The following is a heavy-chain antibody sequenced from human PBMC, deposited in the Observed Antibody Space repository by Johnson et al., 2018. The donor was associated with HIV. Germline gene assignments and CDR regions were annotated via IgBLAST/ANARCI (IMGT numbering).Heavy chain of an antibody. J-gene: IGHJ3*02. CDR2: IYSGGST. CDR3: AKARGYDPYDAFDI. CDR1: GFTFNDYG. D-gene: IGHD5-12*01. Sequence: VQLVESGGGLVQPGGSLRLSCAASGFTFNDYGMSWVRQAPGKGLEWVSVIYSGGSTYYADSVKGRFTISRDNSKNTLYLQMNSLRAEDTAVYYCAKARGYDPYDAFDIWGQGTMVTVSS. V-gene: IGHV3-66*02.